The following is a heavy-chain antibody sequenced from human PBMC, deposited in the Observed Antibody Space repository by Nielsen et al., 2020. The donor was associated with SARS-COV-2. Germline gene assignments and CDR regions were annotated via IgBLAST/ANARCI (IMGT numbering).Heavy chain of an antibody. CDR3: ARDPLEQWGGGDY. CDR2: ISAYNGNT. D-gene: IGHD6-19*01. CDR1: GFAFTSYF. V-gene: IGHV1-18*04. Sequence: ASVKVSCKASGFAFTSYFMHWVRQAPGQGLEWMGWISAYNGNTNYAQKLQGRVTMTTDTSTSTAYMELRSLRSDDTAVYYCARDPLEQWGGGDYWGQGTLVTVSS. J-gene: IGHJ4*02.